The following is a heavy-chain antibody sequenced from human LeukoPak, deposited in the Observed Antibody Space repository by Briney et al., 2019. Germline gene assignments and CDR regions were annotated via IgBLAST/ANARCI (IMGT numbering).Heavy chain of an antibody. CDR3: ARGGKRYYDSSGYSGHTEDY. CDR2: IKKDGSEK. D-gene: IGHD3-22*01. CDR1: GFTFSSYW. J-gene: IGHJ4*02. V-gene: IGHV3-7*01. Sequence: GGSLRLSCAASGFTFSSYWMSWVRQVPGKGLEWVANIKKDGSEKKYVDSVKGRFTISRDNAENSLYLQMNSLRAEDTAVYYCARGGKRYYDSSGYSGHTEDYWGQGTLVTVSS.